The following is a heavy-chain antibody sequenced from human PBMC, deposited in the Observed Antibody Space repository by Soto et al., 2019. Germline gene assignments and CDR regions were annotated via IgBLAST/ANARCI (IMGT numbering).Heavy chain of an antibody. V-gene: IGHV3-30-3*01. CDR3: EREIERLFGY. CDR2: ISYDGSNK. CDR1: GFTFSSYA. Sequence: QVPLVESGGGVVQPGRSLRLSCAASGFTFSSYAMHWVRQAPGKGLEWVAVISYDGSNKYYADSVKGRFTISRDNSKNTLYLQMNSLRAEDTAVYYCEREIERLFGYWGQGTLVTVSS. D-gene: IGHD3-3*01. J-gene: IGHJ4*02.